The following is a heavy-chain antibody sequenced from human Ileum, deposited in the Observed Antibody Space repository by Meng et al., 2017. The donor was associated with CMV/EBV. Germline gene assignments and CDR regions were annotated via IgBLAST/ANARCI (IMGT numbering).Heavy chain of an antibody. CDR2: VCYNGIT. D-gene: IGHD6-13*01. J-gene: IGHJ1*01. Sequence: QVQLEESGPGLGKPSEPLSLTCAGAGGSMSSTCWSWIRQPPGKGLEWIGYVCYNGITDYNPSLKSRITISGDTSKNQFSLQVTSVTAADTAMYYCALRGLAAGTLQQWGQGTLVTVSS. CDR1: GGSMSSTC. V-gene: IGHV4-59*01. CDR3: ALRGLAAGTLQQ.